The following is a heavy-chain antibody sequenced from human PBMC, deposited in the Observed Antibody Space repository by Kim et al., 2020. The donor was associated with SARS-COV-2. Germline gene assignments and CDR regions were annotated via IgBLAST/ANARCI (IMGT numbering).Heavy chain of an antibody. CDR2: ISSNGGST. D-gene: IGHD3-10*01. CDR3: VKGALLWFGELPIFDY. Sequence: GGSLRLSCSASGFTFSSYAMHWVRQAPGKGLEYVSAISSNGGSTYYADSVKGRFTISRDNSKNTLYLQMSSLRAEDTAVYYCVKGALLWFGELPIFDYWGQGTLVTVSS. J-gene: IGHJ4*02. CDR1: GFTFSSYA. V-gene: IGHV3-64D*09.